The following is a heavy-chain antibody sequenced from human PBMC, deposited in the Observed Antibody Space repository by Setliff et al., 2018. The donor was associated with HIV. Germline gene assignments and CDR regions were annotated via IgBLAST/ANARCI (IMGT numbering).Heavy chain of an antibody. Sequence: ASVKVSCKPSGYTFTTYGLSWVRQAPGQGLEWMGLVDPEDGETIYAEKFQGRVTITADTSTDTAYMELSSLRSEDTAVYYCAGGSYKGRYWGQGTLVTVS. V-gene: IGHV1-69-2*01. CDR2: VDPEDGET. J-gene: IGHJ4*02. CDR1: GYTFTTYG. D-gene: IGHD1-26*01. CDR3: AGGSYKGRY.